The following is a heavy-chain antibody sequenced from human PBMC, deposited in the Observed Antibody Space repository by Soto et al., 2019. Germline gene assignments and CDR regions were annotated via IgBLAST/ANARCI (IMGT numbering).Heavy chain of an antibody. Sequence: QVQLQESGPGLVKPSETLSLTCTVSGGSVSSGSYYWSWIRQPPGKGLEWIGYIYYSGSTNYNPSLRSRVTISVDTSKKQFSLKLISVTAADTAVYYCASPGYSSSLRPENAFDIWGQVTMVTVSS. J-gene: IGHJ3*02. V-gene: IGHV4-61*01. D-gene: IGHD6-13*01. CDR2: IYYSGST. CDR1: GGSVSSGSYY. CDR3: ASPGYSSSLRPENAFDI.